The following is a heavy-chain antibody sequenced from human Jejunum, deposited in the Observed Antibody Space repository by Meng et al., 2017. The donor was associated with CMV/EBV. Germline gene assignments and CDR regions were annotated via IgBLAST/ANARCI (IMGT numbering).Heavy chain of an antibody. D-gene: IGHD1-26*01. J-gene: IGHJ4*02. CDR3: ARGGYSGNFDY. Sequence: CAASGFTFRSYGMSWVRQAPGKGLEWVSGISGGGGTTYYADSVKGRFTISRDNAKNSLYLQMNSLRAEDTAVYYCARGGYSGNFDYWGQGTLVTVSS. CDR1: GFTFRSYG. CDR2: ISGGGGTT. V-gene: IGHV3-23*01.